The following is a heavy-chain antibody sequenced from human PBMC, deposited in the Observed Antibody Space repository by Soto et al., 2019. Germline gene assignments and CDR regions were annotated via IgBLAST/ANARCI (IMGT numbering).Heavy chain of an antibody. V-gene: IGHV4-59*01. Sequence: SETLSLTCTVSGGSLNSYYWTWIRQSPGKGLEWIGYVSSTGSTNYNPSLKSRLTMSLDTSTNEVSLSLTSVTAADAAVYFCARFSPPRKSYDSNPGWFDPWGQVIIVTVS. CDR3: ARFSPPRKSYDSNPGWFDP. CDR2: VSSTGST. J-gene: IGHJ5*02. CDR1: GGSLNSYY. D-gene: IGHD3-22*01.